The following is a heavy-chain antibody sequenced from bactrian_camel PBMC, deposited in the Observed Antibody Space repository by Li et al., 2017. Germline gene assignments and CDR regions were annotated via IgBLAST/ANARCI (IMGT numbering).Heavy chain of an antibody. V-gene: IGHV3S25*01. D-gene: IGHD3*01. CDR2: IAIGGGST. CDR3: AAGRTKWWLLLRPSGYNY. J-gene: IGHJ4*01. Sequence: QLVESGGGSVQAGGSLRLSCAFSGYTYSGHCMGWFRQAPGKEREGVAVIAIGGGSTSYTDSVKGRFTISLNNAKNTVYLQMNSLKPEDTAMYYCAAGRTKWWLLLRPSGYNYWGQGTQVTVS. CDR1: GYTYSGHC.